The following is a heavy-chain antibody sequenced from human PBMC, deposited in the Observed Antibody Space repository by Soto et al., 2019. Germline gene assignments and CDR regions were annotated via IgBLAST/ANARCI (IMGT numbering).Heavy chain of an antibody. D-gene: IGHD3-10*01. V-gene: IGHV3-30*18. CDR1: GFTFSSYG. J-gene: IGHJ5*02. Sequence: GGSLRLSCAASGFTFSSYGMHWVRQAPSKGLEWVAVISYDGSNKYYADSVKGRFTISRDNSKNTLYLQMNSLRAEDTAVYYCAKDLAGNWFDPWGQGTLVTVSS. CDR3: AKDLAGNWFDP. CDR2: ISYDGSNK.